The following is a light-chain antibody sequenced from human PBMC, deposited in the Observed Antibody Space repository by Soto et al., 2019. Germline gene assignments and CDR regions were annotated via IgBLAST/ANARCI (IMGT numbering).Light chain of an antibody. J-gene: IGLJ3*02. CDR1: NIGIRS. Sequence: SYELTQPPALSVAPGQTATITCAGDNIGIRSVHWYQQRPGQAPVLVLYEDSDRPSGIPDRCSGSNSGNTATLTISRVEAGDEADYYCQVWESYGDVPFGGGTQLTVL. V-gene: IGLV3-21*02. CDR2: EDS. CDR3: QVWESYGDVP.